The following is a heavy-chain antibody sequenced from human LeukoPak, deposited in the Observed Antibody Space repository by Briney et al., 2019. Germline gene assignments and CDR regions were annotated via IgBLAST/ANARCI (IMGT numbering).Heavy chain of an antibody. V-gene: IGHV3-21*01. CDR3: ARAGYCSSTSCYVGY. Sequence: PGGSLRLSCAASGFTFSSYSMNWVRQAPGKGLEWVSSISSSSSYIYYADSVKGRFTISRDNAKNSLYLQMNSLRAEDTAMYYCARAGYCSSTSCYVGYWGQGTLVTVSS. J-gene: IGHJ4*02. D-gene: IGHD2-2*01. CDR1: GFTFSSYS. CDR2: ISSSSSYI.